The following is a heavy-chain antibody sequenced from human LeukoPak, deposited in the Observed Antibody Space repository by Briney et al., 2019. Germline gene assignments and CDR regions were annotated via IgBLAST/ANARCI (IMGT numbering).Heavy chain of an antibody. D-gene: IGHD6-13*01. CDR2: IIPIFGTA. CDR3: ASLGGGSSWYESDY. Sequence: GASVKVSCKASGGTFSSYAISWVRQAPGQGLEWMGGIIPIFGTANYAQKFQGRVTITADESTSTAYMELSSLRSEDTAVYCCASLGGGSSWYESDYWGQGTLVTVSS. J-gene: IGHJ4*02. V-gene: IGHV1-69*13. CDR1: GGTFSSYA.